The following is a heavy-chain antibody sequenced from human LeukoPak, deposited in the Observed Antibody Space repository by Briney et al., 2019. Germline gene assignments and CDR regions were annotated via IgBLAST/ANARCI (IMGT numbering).Heavy chain of an antibody. V-gene: IGHV4-30-4*08. Sequence: PSETLSLTCTVSGGSISSGDYYWSWIRQPPGKGLEWIVYIYYSGTTYYNPSLGSRTSISPDTSKNHFSLRLTSVTAADTVAYYCARASPATVSFDIWGQGTLVTVSS. CDR3: ARASPATVSFDI. J-gene: IGHJ3*02. D-gene: IGHD2-15*01. CDR2: IYYSGTT. CDR1: GGSISSGDYY.